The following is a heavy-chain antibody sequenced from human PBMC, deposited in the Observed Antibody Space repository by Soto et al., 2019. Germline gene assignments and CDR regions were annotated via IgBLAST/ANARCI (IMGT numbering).Heavy chain of an antibody. CDR3: ARAHIIVVPAAIYKMGWFDP. D-gene: IGHD2-2*01. V-gene: IGHV1-69*13. CDR1: GGTFSSYA. J-gene: IGHJ5*02. CDR2: IIPIFGTA. Sequence: GASVKVSCKASGGTFSSYAISWVRQAPGQGLEWMGGIIPIFGTANYAQKFQGRVTITADESTSTAYMELSSLRSEDTAVYYCARAHIIVVPAAIYKMGWFDPWGHGTLVTVSS.